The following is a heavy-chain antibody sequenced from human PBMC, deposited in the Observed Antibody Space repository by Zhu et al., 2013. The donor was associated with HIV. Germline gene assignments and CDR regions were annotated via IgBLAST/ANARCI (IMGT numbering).Heavy chain of an antibody. Sequence: QVQLVQSGAEVKKPGASVKVSCKTSGYTFSTYGITWVRQAPGQGLEWVGWISVNNGNTNYAQNFQGRVTMTTDPSTTTAYMELRSLRSDDTAIYYCASAIVGASWNHFDYWGQGTLVTVSS. J-gene: IGHJ4*02. V-gene: IGHV1-18*01. CDR3: ASAIVGASWNHFDY. CDR2: ISVNNGNT. CDR1: GYTFSTYG. D-gene: IGHD1-26*01.